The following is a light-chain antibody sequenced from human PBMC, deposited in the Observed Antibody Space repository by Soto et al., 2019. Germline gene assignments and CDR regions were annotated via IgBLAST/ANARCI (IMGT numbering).Light chain of an antibody. CDR3: SSYTTITTRV. V-gene: IGLV2-14*01. CDR2: DVT. Sequence: QSVLTQPASVSGSPGQSTTISCTGTSSDVGGYNYVSWYQQYPGKAPKLMIYDVTVRPSGVSNRFSGSKSGNTASLTISGLQAEDEADYYCSSYTTITTRVFGAGTKATVL. CDR1: SSDVGGYNY. J-gene: IGLJ1*01.